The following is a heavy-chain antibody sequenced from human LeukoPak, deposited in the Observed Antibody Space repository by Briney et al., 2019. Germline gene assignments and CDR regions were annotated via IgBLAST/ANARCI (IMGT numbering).Heavy chain of an antibody. CDR1: GGSISSGSYY. D-gene: IGHD1-14*01. CDR3: ARATPPGSTTAIDY. Sequence: PSETLSLTCTVSGGSISSGSYYWSWIRQPAGKGLEWIGRIYTSGSTNYNPSLKSRVTISVDTSKNQFSLKLSSVTAADTAVYYCARATPPGSTTAIDYWGQGTLVTVSS. CDR2: IYTSGST. J-gene: IGHJ4*02. V-gene: IGHV4-61*02.